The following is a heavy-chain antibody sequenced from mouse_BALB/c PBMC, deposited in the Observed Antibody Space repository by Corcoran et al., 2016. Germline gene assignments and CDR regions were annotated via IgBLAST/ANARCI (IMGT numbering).Heavy chain of an antibody. Sequence: DVQLQESGPGLVKPSQSLSITCSVTGYSITSGYYWNWIRQFPGDKLEWMGYISYDGSNNYNPSLKNRISINRATSKNQFFLKLNSVTTEDTATYYCATLLRPFDYWCQGTTLTVSS. CDR2: ISYDGSN. CDR1: GYSITSGYY. V-gene: IGHV3-6*02. CDR3: ATLLRPFDY. J-gene: IGHJ2*01. D-gene: IGHD1-2*01.